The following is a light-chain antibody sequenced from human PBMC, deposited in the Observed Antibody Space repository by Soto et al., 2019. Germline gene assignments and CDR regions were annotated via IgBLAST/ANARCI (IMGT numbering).Light chain of an antibody. V-gene: IGKV1-39*01. J-gene: IGKJ4*01. CDR3: QQNNNTPRT. CDR2: AAS. CDR1: QSISSY. Sequence: DIQMTQSPSSLSASVGDRVTITCRASQSISSYLNWYQQKPGKAPKLLIYAASSLQSGVPSRFSGSGSGTDFTFTISSLQPEDFATYYCQQNNNTPRTFGEGTKVEIK.